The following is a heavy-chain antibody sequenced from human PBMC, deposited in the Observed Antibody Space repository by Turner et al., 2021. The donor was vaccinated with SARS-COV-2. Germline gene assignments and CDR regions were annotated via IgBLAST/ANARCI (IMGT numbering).Heavy chain of an antibody. CDR3: VGAFLGN. D-gene: IGHD3-16*01. CDR2: IDRNTDGGAI. J-gene: IGHJ4*02. V-gene: IGHV3-15*04. CDR1: GFTFANAW. Sequence: EVQLVEAGGDLVEPGGSLRLSCAAAGFTFANAWMSWVRQAPGKGLDCVGHIDRNTDGGAIYYAGPVKGRFTISKDDSKTTLFLQMTSLKAEDTAVYYCVGAFLGNWGQGTLVTVSS.